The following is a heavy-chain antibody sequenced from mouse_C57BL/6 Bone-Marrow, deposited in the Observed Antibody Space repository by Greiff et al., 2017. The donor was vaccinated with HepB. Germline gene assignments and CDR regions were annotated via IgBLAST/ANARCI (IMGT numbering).Heavy chain of an antibody. CDR2: ISSGGDYI. V-gene: IGHV5-9-1*02. CDR1: GFTFSSYA. J-gene: IGHJ1*03. CDR3: TRALIYYYGYFDV. Sequence: EVHLVESGEGLVKPGGSLKLSCAASGFTFSSYAMSWVRQTPEKRLEWVAYISSGGDYIYYADTVKGRFTISRDNARNTLYLQMSSLKSEDTAMYYCTRALIYYYGYFDVWGTGTTVTVSS. D-gene: IGHD1-1*01.